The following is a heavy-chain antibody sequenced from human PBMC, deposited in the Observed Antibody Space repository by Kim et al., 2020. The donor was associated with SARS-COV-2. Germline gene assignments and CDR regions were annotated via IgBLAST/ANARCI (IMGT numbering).Heavy chain of an antibody. D-gene: IGHD2-15*01. J-gene: IGHJ4*02. V-gene: IGHV4-34*01. CDR3: ASRLDIVVVVAAPTPRAQALYY. CDR2: INHSGST. CDR1: GGSFSGYY. Sequence: SETLSLTCAVYGGSFSGYYWSWIRQPPGKGLEWIGEINHSGSTNYNPSLKSRVTISVDTPKNQFSLKLSSVTAADTAVYYCASRLDIVVVVAAPTPRAQALYYWGQGTLVTVSS.